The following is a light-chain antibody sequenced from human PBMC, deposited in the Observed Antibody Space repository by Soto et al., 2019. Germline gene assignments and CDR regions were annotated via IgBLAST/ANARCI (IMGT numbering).Light chain of an antibody. Sequence: DLQMTQSPSTLSGSVGHRPRITCRASQTISSWLAWYQQKPGKAPKLLIYKASTLKSGVPSRFSGSGSGTEFTLTISSLQPDDFATYYCQHYNSYSEAFGQGTKVDI. V-gene: IGKV1-5*03. CDR3: QHYNSYSEA. CDR2: KAS. CDR1: QTISSW. J-gene: IGKJ1*01.